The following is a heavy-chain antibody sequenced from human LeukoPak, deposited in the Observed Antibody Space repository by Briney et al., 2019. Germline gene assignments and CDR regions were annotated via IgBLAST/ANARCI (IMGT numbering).Heavy chain of an antibody. D-gene: IGHD2-15*01. J-gene: IGHJ5*02. V-gene: IGHV3-7*04. CDR2: IKQDGSEK. CDR3: ARLGVVVAATPPFDP. CDR1: GFTFSSYW. Sequence: PGGSLRLSCAASGFTFSSYWMSWVRQAPGKGLEWVANIKQDGSEKYYMDSVKGRFTISRDNAKNSLYLQMNSLRAEDTAVYYCARLGVVVAATPPFDPWGQGTLVTVSS.